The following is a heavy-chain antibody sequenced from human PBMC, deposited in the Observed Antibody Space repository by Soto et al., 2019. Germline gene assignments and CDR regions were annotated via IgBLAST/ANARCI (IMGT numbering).Heavy chain of an antibody. J-gene: IGHJ6*02. D-gene: IGHD2-15*01. Sequence: QVQLVESGGGVVQPGRSLRLSCAASGFTFSSYGMHWVRQAPGKGLEWVAVILYDGNKKYYADSVKGRFTISRDNSKNTLYLQMDSLRAEYTAVYYCAKDEVLVEVVARDYYGMDVWGQGTTVTVSS. CDR3: AKDEVLVEVVARDYYGMDV. CDR2: ILYDGNKK. CDR1: GFTFSSYG. V-gene: IGHV3-30*18.